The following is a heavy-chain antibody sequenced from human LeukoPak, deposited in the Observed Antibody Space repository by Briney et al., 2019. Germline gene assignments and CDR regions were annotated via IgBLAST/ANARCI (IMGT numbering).Heavy chain of an antibody. CDR3: AELGITMIGGV. D-gene: IGHD3-10*02. CDR2: IYSGGST. V-gene: IGHV3-23*03. Sequence: GGSQRLSCAASGFTLSSYGMSWVRQAPGKGLEWVSVIYSGGSTYYADSVKGRFTISRDNAKNSLYLQMNSLRAEDTAVYYCAELGITMIGGVWGKGTTVTISS. J-gene: IGHJ6*04. CDR1: GFTLSSYG.